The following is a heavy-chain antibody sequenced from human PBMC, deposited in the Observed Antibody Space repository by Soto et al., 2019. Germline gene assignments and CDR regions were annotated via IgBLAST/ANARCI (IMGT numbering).Heavy chain of an antibody. D-gene: IGHD2-15*01. CDR3: AKAASYSLYYFDY. V-gene: IGHV3-23*01. Sequence: VQLLESGGGLEQPGGSLRLSCASSGFTFSSYAMSWVRQAPGEGLEWVSAISGSGGSTYYADSVEGRFTISRDNSKNTLYLQMNSLRAEDTAIYYCAKAASYSLYYFDYWAQGTLVTVSS. J-gene: IGHJ4*02. CDR1: GFTFSSYA. CDR2: ISGSGGST.